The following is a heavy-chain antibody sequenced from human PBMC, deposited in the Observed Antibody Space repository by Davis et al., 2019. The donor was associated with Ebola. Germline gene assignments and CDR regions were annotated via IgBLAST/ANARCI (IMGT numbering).Heavy chain of an antibody. D-gene: IGHD1-1*01. V-gene: IGHV3-30*18. CDR3: AKPPPRVLEYYYMDV. Sequence: GGSLRLSCAASGFSFMNYGIHWVRQAPGKGLEWVAVISYDGSNKYYADSVKGRFTISRDNSKNTLYLQMNSLRAEDTAVYYCAKPPPRVLEYYYMDVWGKGTTVTVSS. CDR2: ISYDGSNK. J-gene: IGHJ6*03. CDR1: GFSFMNYG.